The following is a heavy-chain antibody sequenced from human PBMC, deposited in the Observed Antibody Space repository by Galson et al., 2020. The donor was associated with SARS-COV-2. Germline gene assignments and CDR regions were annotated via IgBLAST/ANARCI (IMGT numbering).Heavy chain of an antibody. CDR2: ISGSGDRT. CDR1: GFTFSSFA. Sequence: GGSLRLSCAASGFTFSSFAMGWVRQAPGKGLDWVSAISGSGDRTFYADSVKGRFTISRDNSKNTLYLQMNSLRAEDAAVYYCAKDNHLPTAGIYDYWGQGALVTVSS. D-gene: IGHD6-25*01. V-gene: IGHV3-23*01. CDR3: AKDNHLPTAGIYDY. J-gene: IGHJ4*02.